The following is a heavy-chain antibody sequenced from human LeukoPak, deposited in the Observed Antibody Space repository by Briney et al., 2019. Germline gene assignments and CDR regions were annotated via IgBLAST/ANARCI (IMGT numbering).Heavy chain of an antibody. D-gene: IGHD3-22*01. CDR3: ARGRSYYDSSGYYPGGLFDY. J-gene: IGHJ4*02. CDR1: GDSVSSNSAA. CDR2: TYYRSKWYN. Sequence: SQTLSLTCAISGDSVSSNSAAWNWIRQSPSRGLEWLGRTYYRSKWYNDYAVSVKSRITINPDTSKNQFSLQLNSVTPEDTAVYYCARGRSYYDSSGYYPGGLFDYWGQGTLVTVSS. V-gene: IGHV6-1*01.